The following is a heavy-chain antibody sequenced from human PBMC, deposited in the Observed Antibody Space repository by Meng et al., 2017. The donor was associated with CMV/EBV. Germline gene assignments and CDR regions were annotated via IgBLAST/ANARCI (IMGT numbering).Heavy chain of an antibody. CDR3: ARTRYYDFWSGYYYLDY. V-gene: IGHV3-21*01. Sequence: GESLNSCAASGFTFSSYSMNWVRQAPGKGLEWVSSISSSSSYIYYADSVKGRFTISRDNAKNSLYLQMNSLRAEDTAVYYCARTRYYDFWSGYYYLDYWGQGTLVTVSS. CDR1: GFTFSSYS. D-gene: IGHD3-3*01. CDR2: ISSSSSYI. J-gene: IGHJ4*02.